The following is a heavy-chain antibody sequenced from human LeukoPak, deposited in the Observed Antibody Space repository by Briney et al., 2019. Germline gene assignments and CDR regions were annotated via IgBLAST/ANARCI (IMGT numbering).Heavy chain of an antibody. J-gene: IGHJ3*02. D-gene: IGHD2-15*01. V-gene: IGHV1-69*13. CDR3: ARVNIVVVTHAFDI. CDR1: GGTFSSYA. Sequence: SVKVSCKASGGTFSSYAISWVRQAPGQGLEWMGGIIPIFGTANYAQKFQGRVTITADESTSTAYMELSSLRSEDTAVYYCARVNIVVVTHAFDIWGQGTMVTVSS. CDR2: IIPIFGTA.